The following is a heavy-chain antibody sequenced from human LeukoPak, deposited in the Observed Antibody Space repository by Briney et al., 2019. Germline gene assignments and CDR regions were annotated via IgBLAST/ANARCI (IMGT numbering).Heavy chain of an antibody. CDR2: IYTSGTT. CDR1: GGSISSYY. Sequence: SETLSPTCTVSGGSISSYYWRWIRQADEKGLEGIGRIYTSGTTNYHPSLKSRVTMSVDTSKNQFSLKLSSVTAADTAVYYCARGSGARTAEAFDIWGQGTKVTVSS. V-gene: IGHV4-4*07. D-gene: IGHD2-21*02. J-gene: IGHJ3*02. CDR3: ARGSGARTAEAFDI.